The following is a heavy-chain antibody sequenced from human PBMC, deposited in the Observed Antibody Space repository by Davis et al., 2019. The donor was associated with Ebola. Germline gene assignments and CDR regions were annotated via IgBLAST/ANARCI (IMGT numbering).Heavy chain of an antibody. CDR3: ARGYYDFWSGYYSYYGMDV. D-gene: IGHD3-3*01. CDR2: INHSGST. CDR1: GGSFSGHY. J-gene: IGHJ6*02. V-gene: IGHV4-34*01. Sequence: MPGGSLRLSCAVYGGSFSGHYWSWIRQPPGKGLEWIGEINHSGSTNYNPSLKSRVTISVDTSKNQFSLKLSSVTAADTAVYYCARGYYDFWSGYYSYYGMDVWGQGTTVTVSS.